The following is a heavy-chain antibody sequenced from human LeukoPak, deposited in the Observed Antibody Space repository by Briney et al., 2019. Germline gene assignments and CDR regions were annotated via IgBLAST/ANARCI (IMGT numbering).Heavy chain of an antibody. CDR2: MAYDGSNK. V-gene: IGHV3-30*18. J-gene: IGHJ4*02. CDR1: GFTYSDHG. Sequence: GGSLRLSCAASGFTYSDHGMHWVRQAPGKGLEWVAVMAYDGSNKSYADSVKGRFTISRDNSKNTLYLQMNSLRTEDTAIYYCAKDKGSASYSTYYFDYWGQGTLVTVSS. D-gene: IGHD3-10*01. CDR3: AKDKGSASYSTYYFDY.